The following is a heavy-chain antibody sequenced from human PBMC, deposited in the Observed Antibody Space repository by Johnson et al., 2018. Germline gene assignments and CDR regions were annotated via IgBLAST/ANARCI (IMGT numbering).Heavy chain of an antibody. CDR1: GYSFTSYW. CDR3: ARHGDYGLDV. CDR2: IYPGDSDT. Sequence: VQLLESGAEVKKPAETLKISCTGSGYSFTSYWIAWVRQTPGKGLEWMGIIYPGDSDTRYSPSFQGQVAMSADQSTSTAYLQWSSLKAPYTAMYYLARHGDYGLDVWGQGITVTVSS. V-gene: IGHV5-51*01. D-gene: IGHD7-27*01. J-gene: IGHJ6*02.